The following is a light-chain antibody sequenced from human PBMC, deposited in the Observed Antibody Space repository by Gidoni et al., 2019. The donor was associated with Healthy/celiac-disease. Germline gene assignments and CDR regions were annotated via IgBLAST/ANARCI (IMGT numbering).Light chain of an antibody. J-gene: IGKJ4*01. CDR1: QSISSY. CDR2: AAS. Sequence: DIKMTQSPSSLSASVGDRVTITCRASQSISSYLNWYQQKPGKAPKLLIYAASSLQSGVPSRFSGSGSGTDFTLTISSLQPEDFATYYCQQSYSTPPLTFXGXTKVEIK. CDR3: QQSYSTPPLT. V-gene: IGKV1-39*01.